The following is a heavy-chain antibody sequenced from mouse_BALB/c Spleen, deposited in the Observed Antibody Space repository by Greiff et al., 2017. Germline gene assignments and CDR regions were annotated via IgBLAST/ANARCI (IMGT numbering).Heavy chain of an antibody. D-gene: IGHD2-14*01. J-gene: IGHJ2*01. CDR3: TRDGGYYRYDFDY. CDR2: ISSGGSYT. V-gene: IGHV5-6-4*01. CDR1: GFTFSSYT. Sequence: EVKVVESGGGLVKPGGSLKLSCAASGFTFSSYTMSWVRQTPEKRLEWVATISSGGSYTYYPDSVKGRFTISRDNAKNTLYLQMSSLKSEDTAMYYCTRDGGYYRYDFDYWGQGTTLTVSS.